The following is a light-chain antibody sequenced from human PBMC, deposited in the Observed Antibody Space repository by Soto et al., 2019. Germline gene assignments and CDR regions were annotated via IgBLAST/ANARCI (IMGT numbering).Light chain of an antibody. J-gene: IGLJ2*01. Sequence: QSALTQPASVSGSPGQSITISCTGTSSDVGGYNYVSWYQQHPGKATKLMIYDVSNRHSGVSNRFSGSKSGNTASLTISGLHCEEEAEYYCRQYTSSSTPEGGVFGGGTKLNVL. CDR1: SSDVGGYNY. CDR2: DVS. V-gene: IGLV2-14*01. CDR3: RQYTSSSTPEGGV.